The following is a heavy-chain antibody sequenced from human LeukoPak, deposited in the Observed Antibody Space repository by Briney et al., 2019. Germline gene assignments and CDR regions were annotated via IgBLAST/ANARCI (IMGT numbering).Heavy chain of an antibody. V-gene: IGHV4-59*01. CDR3: ARDDGFLEAFDY. D-gene: IGHD3-3*01. J-gene: IGHJ4*02. CDR1: GGSISSYY. CDR2: IYYSGST. Sequence: PSETLSLTCTVSGGSISSYYWSWIRQPPGKGLEWIGYIYYSGSTNYNPSLKSRVTISVDTSKNQFSLKLSSVTAADMAVYYCARDDGFLEAFDYWGQGTLVTVSS.